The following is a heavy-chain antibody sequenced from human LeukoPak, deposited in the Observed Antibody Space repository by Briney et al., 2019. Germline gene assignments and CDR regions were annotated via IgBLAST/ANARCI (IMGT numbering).Heavy chain of an antibody. Sequence: PSETLSLTCAVYGGSFSGYYWSWIRQPPGKGLEWIGEINHSGSTNYNPSLKSRVTISVDTSKNQFSLKLSSVTAADTAVYYCARGLRGHYYDSSGYYYRVNAFDIWGQETMVTVSS. CDR3: ARGLRGHYYDSSGYYYRVNAFDI. CDR1: GGSFSGYY. CDR2: INHSGST. V-gene: IGHV4-34*01. J-gene: IGHJ3*02. D-gene: IGHD3-22*01.